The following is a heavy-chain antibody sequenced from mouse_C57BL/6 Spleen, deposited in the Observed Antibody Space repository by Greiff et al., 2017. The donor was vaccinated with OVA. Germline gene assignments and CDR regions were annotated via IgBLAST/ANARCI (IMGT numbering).Heavy chain of an antibody. V-gene: IGHV14-2*01. CDR3: ARTDYGSSSGYFDV. Sequence: EVQLQQSGAELVKPGASVKLSCTASGFNIKDYYMHWVKQRTEQGLEWIGRIDPEDGETKYAPKFPGKATITADTSSNTAYLQLSSLTSEDTAVYYCARTDYGSSSGYFDVWGTGTTVTVSS. CDR2: IDPEDGET. J-gene: IGHJ1*03. D-gene: IGHD1-1*01. CDR1: GFNIKDYY.